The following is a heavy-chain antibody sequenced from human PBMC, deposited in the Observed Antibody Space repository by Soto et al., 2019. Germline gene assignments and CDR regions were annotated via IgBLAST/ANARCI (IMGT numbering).Heavy chain of an antibody. CDR3: AREGYGSSTSCSADYYYYYMDV. J-gene: IGHJ6*03. V-gene: IGHV3-11*01. CDR1: GFTFSDYY. CDR2: ISSSGSTI. D-gene: IGHD2-2*01. Sequence: QVQLVESGGGLVKPGGSLRLSCAASGFTFSDYYMSWIRQAPGKGLEWVSYISSSGSTIYYADSVKGRFTISRDNAKHSLYLQMNSLRAEDTAVYSCAREGYGSSTSCSADYYYYYMDVWGKGTTVTVSS.